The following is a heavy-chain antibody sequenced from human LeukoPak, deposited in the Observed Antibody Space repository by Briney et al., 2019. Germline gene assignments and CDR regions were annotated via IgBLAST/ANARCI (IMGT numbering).Heavy chain of an antibody. CDR1: GGTFSSYA. D-gene: IGHD2-15*01. V-gene: IGHV1-69*13. CDR2: IIPIFGTA. Sequence: SVKVSCKASGGTFSSYAISWVRQAPGQGLEWMGGIIPIFGTANYAQKFQGRVTITADESTSTAYMELSSLRSEDTAVYYCAREAVGHNYFDYWGQGTLVTVSS. CDR3: AREAVGHNYFDY. J-gene: IGHJ4*02.